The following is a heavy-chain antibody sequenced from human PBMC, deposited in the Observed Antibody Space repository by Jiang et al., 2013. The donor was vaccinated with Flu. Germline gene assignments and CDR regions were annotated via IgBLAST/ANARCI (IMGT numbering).Heavy chain of an antibody. D-gene: IGHD4-11*01. CDR1: GGSISSGGYY. V-gene: IGHV4-31*03. CDR3: ARRGYSGSWFDP. J-gene: IGHJ5*02. Sequence: GLVKPSQTLSLTCTVSGGSISSGGYYWSWIRQHPGKGLEWIGYIYYSGSTYYNPSLKSRVTISVDTSKNQFSLKLSSVTAADTAVYYCARRGYSGSWFDPWGQGTLVTVSS. CDR2: IYYSGST.